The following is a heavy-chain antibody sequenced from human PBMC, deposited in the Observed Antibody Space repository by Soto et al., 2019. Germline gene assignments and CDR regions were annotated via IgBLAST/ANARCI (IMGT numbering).Heavy chain of an antibody. V-gene: IGHV2-70*01. CDR2: IDWDDDK. Sequence: SGPTLVNPTQTLTLTCTFSGFSLTTRGMCVSWIRQPPGKALEWLALIDWDDDKYYNTSLKTRLTISKGTSENRVVLTLSNLDNVDTGTYYSARPRPYSTVWEKNDAVDFWGQGTMVTVS. CDR3: ARPRPYSTVWEKNDAVDF. D-gene: IGHD6-13*01. CDR1: GFSLTTRGMC. J-gene: IGHJ3*01.